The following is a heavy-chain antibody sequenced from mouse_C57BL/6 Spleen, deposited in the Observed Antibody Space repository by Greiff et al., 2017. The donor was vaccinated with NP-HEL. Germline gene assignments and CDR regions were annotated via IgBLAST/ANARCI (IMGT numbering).Heavy chain of an antibody. CDR3: ARGDYGSSYFDY. D-gene: IGHD1-1*01. V-gene: IGHV1-52*01. J-gene: IGHJ2*01. CDR1: GYTFTSYW. CDR2: IDPSDSET. Sequence: QVQLQQPGAELVRPGSSVKLSCKASGYTFTSYWMHRVKQRPIQGLEWIGNIDPSDSETHYNQKFKDKATLTVDKSSSTAYMQLSSLTSEDSAVYYCARGDYGSSYFDYWGQGTTLTVSS.